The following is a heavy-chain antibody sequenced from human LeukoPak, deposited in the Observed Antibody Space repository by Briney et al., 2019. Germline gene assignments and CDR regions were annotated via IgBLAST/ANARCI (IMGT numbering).Heavy chain of an antibody. Sequence: GGSLRLSCAASGFTFSSYWMSWVRQAPGKALEWVAIISYDGNKQHYAESVKGRFTISSDSSRNTLFLQMNSLRVEDTAVYYCARDSIAYGSGSYLHSWGQGTLVTVSS. V-gene: IGHV3-30*03. D-gene: IGHD3-10*01. CDR1: GFTFSSYW. CDR3: ARDSIAYGSGSYLHS. J-gene: IGHJ4*02. CDR2: ISYDGNKQ.